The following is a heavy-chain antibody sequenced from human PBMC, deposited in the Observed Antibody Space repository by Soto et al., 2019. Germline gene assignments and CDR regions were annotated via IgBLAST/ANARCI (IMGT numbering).Heavy chain of an antibody. CDR3: SRDGGYQLLYWGDYYYFYGMDV. CDR1: GFTFSSYS. D-gene: IGHD2-2*02. Sequence: GGSLRLSCAASGFTFSSYSMNWVRQAPGKGLEWVSSISSSSSYIYYADSVKGRFTISRDNAKNSLYLQMNSLRAEDTAVYYCSRDGGYQLLYWGDYYYFYGMDVWRHGTTVTVSS. CDR2: ISSSSSYI. J-gene: IGHJ6*02. V-gene: IGHV3-21*01.